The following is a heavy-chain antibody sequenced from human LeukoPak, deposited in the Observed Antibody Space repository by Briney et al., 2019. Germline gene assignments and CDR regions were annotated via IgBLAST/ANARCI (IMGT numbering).Heavy chain of an antibody. J-gene: IGHJ6*02. CDR3: VKGMEDYDILTGVLDV. Sequence: GGSLSLPCSAFGSTFSSYAMHWGRQAPGKGLEYVSAISSNGGSTYYADSVKGRFTISRDNSKNTLYLQMSSLRAEDTAVYYCVKGMEDYDILTGVLDVWGQGTTVTVSS. CDR1: GSTFSSYA. CDR2: ISSNGGST. D-gene: IGHD3-9*01. V-gene: IGHV3-64D*06.